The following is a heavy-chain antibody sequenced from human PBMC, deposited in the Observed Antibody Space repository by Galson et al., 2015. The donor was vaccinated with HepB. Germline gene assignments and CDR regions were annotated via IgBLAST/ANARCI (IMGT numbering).Heavy chain of an antibody. CDR3: ARDWGNYYGSGSYYHHPHIANYYYYGMDV. CDR1: GGTFSTYA. V-gene: IGHV1-69*06. CDR2: IIPIFGTA. Sequence: QSGAEVKKPGAPVKVSCKASGGTFSTYAITWVRQAPGQGLEWMGTIIPIFGTANYAQKFQGRVTITADKSTSTAYMELSSLRSEDTAVYYCARDWGNYYGSGSYYHHPHIANYYYYGMDVWGQGTTVTVSS. J-gene: IGHJ6*02. D-gene: IGHD3-10*01.